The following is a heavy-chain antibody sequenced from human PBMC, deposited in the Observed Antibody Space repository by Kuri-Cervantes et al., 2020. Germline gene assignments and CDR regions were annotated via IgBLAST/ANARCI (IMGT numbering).Heavy chain of an antibody. Sequence: GGSLRLSCAASGFTFSSYGMHWVRQAPGKGLEWVAVIWYDGSNKYYADSVKGRFTISRDNAKNSLYLQMNSLRAEDTAVYYCARELPSSAIHGFDPRGQGTLVTVSS. CDR1: GFTFSSYG. CDR3: ARELPSSAIHGFDP. J-gene: IGHJ5*02. D-gene: IGHD2-2*01. CDR2: IWYDGSNK. V-gene: IGHV3-33*01.